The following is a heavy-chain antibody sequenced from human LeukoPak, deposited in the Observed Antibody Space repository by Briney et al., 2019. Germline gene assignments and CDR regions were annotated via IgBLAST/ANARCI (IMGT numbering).Heavy chain of an antibody. CDR3: ARAEFHYYYMDV. CDR1: GFTFSRFA. J-gene: IGHJ6*03. D-gene: IGHD3-10*01. CDR2: TSYDGVFK. Sequence: GGSLRLSCAASGFTFSRFAMHWVRQAPGKGLEWVAVTSYDGVFKYYADSVKGRFTISRDHSKNTLYLQMNSLRVEDTAVYYCARAEFHYYYMDVWGKGTTVTVS. V-gene: IGHV3-30-3*01.